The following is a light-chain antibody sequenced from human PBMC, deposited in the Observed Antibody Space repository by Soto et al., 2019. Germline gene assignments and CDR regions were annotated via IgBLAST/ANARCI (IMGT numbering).Light chain of an antibody. Sequence: SYHLTQPPSVSVAPGQTARSTCGGNRIGSKSVHWFQQKPGQAPVLVVHDDSDRPSGIPERFSGSNSGGTATLTISRVEAGDEADYYCQVWDSRDDHRVFGGGTKVTVL. CDR1: RIGSKS. V-gene: IGLV3-21*02. CDR2: DDS. J-gene: IGLJ2*01. CDR3: QVWDSRDDHRV.